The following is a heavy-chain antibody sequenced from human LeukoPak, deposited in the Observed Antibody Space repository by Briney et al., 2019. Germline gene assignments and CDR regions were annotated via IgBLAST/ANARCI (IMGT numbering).Heavy chain of an antibody. J-gene: IGHJ4*02. Sequence: ASVKVSCKASGYTFSSFYLHWVRQAPGQGLEWMGIITPNTGDTTYAPKFQDRLIMTRDRSTSTVYMELHSLRSEDTAVYYCARSRNYYRGYFDNWGQGTPVPVSS. CDR3: ARSRNYYRGYFDN. CDR2: ITPNTGDT. CDR1: GYTFSSFY. D-gene: IGHD3-10*01. V-gene: IGHV1-46*01.